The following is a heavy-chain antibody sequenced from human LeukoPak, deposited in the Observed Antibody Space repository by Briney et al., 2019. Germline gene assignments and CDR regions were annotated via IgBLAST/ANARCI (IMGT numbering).Heavy chain of an antibody. V-gene: IGHV3-23*01. Sequence: GGSLRLSCAASGFTVSSNYMSWVRQAPGKGLEWVSAISGSGGSTYYADSVKGRFTISRDNSKNTLYLQMNSLRAEDTAVYYCAKDTSGYDYSDYWGQGTLVTVSS. CDR3: AKDTSGYDYSDY. CDR2: ISGSGGST. D-gene: IGHD5-12*01. J-gene: IGHJ4*02. CDR1: GFTVSSNY.